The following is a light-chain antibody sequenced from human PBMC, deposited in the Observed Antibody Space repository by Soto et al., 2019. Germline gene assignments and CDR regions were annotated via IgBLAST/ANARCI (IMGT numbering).Light chain of an antibody. V-gene: IGLV2-14*03. CDR2: DVS. J-gene: IGLJ2*01. Sequence: QSALTQPASVSGSPGQSITISCTGTSSDVGGYNYVSWYQQHPGKAPKLMIYDVSHRPSGVSNRFSGSKSGNTASLTISGLQAEDEADYYCSSYTSSSPVVFGGVTKLTVL. CDR1: SSDVGGYNY. CDR3: SSYTSSSPVV.